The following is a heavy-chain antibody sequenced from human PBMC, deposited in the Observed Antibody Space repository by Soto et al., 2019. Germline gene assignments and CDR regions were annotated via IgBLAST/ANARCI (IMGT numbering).Heavy chain of an antibody. D-gene: IGHD1-1*01. V-gene: IGHV1-69*12. CDR3: ARNKDREQLGGNYYYALDV. Sequence: QVQLVQSGAEVLKPGSSVKVSCKASGDTFDTFAISWVRQAPGQGLEWMGGIIPIFRTPDYAQKFQGRVTITADVSTRTAYMELSSLRSEDRAVYYCARNKDREQLGGNYYYALDVWGQGTTVTVSS. CDR1: GDTFDTFA. J-gene: IGHJ6*02. CDR2: IIPIFRTP.